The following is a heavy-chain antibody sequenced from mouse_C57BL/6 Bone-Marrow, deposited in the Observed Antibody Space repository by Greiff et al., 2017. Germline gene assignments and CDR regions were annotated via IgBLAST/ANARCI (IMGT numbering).Heavy chain of an antibody. CDR1: GYTFTSYD. CDR3: ARDYGSSYWYFDV. J-gene: IGHJ1*03. CDR2: IYPRDGST. D-gene: IGHD1-1*01. V-gene: IGHV1-85*01. Sequence: VKLKESGPELVKPGASVKLSCKASGYTFTSYDINWVKQRPGQGLEWIGWIYPRDGSTKYNEKFKGKATLTVDTSSSTAYMELHSLTSEDSAVYFGARDYGSSYWYFDVWGTGTTVTVSS.